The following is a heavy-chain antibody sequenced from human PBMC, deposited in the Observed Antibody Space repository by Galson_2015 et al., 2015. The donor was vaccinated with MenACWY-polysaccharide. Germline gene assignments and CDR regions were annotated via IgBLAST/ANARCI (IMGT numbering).Heavy chain of an antibody. D-gene: IGHD2-2*01. V-gene: IGHV3-23*01. CDR1: GFTFSNYA. CDR3: ARVRYSTGKYQFDY. CDR2: IGGSGSNT. J-gene: IGHJ4*02. Sequence: SLRLSCAASGFTFSNYAMSWVRQAPGKGLEWVSTIGGSGSNTHYADSVKGRFTISGDNSMNTLSLQMNSLRAEDTAVYYCARVRYSTGKYQFDYWGQGTLVAVSS.